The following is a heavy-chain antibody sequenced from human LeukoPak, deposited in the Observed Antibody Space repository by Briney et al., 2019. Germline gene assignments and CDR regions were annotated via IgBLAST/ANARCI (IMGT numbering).Heavy chain of an antibody. CDR1: GFTFSSYG. CDR3: ARGIAAAGPRFYP. J-gene: IGHJ5*02. V-gene: IGHV3-33*08. CDR2: ISYDGSNK. D-gene: IGHD6-13*01. Sequence: GGSLRLSCAASGFTFSSYGMHWVRQAPGKGLEWVAVISYDGSNKYYADSVKGRFIISRDNSKNTLYLQMNSLRAEDTAVYYCARGIAAAGPRFYPWGQGTLVTVSP.